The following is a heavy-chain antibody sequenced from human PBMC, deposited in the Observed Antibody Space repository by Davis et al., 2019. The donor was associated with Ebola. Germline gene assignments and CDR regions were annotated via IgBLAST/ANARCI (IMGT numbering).Heavy chain of an antibody. Sequence: GESLKISCAASGFTFSRYTMNWVRQAPGKGLEWVSSISSSSSYIYYADSVKGRFTISRDNAKNSLYLQMNSLRAEDTAVYYCAREADYYDSSGYSHYFDYWGQGTLVTASS. V-gene: IGHV3-21*01. CDR2: ISSSSSYI. D-gene: IGHD3-22*01. CDR3: AREADYYDSSGYSHYFDY. CDR1: GFTFSRYT. J-gene: IGHJ4*02.